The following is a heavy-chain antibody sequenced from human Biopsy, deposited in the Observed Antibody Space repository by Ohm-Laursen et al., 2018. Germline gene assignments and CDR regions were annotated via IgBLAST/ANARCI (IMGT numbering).Heavy chain of an antibody. J-gene: IGHJ4*02. CDR1: EFNVDRNH. CDR3: AGAGGHSF. D-gene: IGHD3-16*01. V-gene: IGHV3-66*01. Sequence: GSLRLSCAASEFNVDRNHMNWVRQAPGKGLEWVSMIHGSGRTDYADSVKGRFTVSRDNSKDTAYLQMNALRVDDTAMYYCAGAGGHSFWGQGALVTVSS. CDR2: IHGSGRT.